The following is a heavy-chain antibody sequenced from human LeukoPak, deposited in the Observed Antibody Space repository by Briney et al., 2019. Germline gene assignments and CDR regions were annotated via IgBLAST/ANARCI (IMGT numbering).Heavy chain of an antibody. D-gene: IGHD3-22*01. V-gene: IGHV3-48*01. CDR2: ISSSSSTI. CDR3: ARYYYDSSGYHYAFDY. J-gene: IGHJ4*02. CDR1: GFTFSSYK. Sequence: GSLRLSCSASGFTFSSYKMNWVPQAPGKGLELVSHISSSSSTIYYSDSVKGRFTISRDNAKNSLYLQMNSLRAEDTAVYYCARYYYDSSGYHYAFDYWGQGTLVTVSS.